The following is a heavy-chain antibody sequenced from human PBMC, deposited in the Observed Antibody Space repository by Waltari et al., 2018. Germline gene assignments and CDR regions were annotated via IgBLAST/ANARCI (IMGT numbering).Heavy chain of an antibody. Sequence: QVQLVQSGAEVKQPGASVKVSCQVSGSTLTDLSMHWVRQAPGKGLEWMGGFDHEDGETIYAQKFQGRVTITADESTSTAYMELSSLRSEDTAVYYCARAAVSSSWYFDLWGRGTLVTVSS. CDR1: GSTLTDLS. V-gene: IGHV1-24*01. J-gene: IGHJ2*01. CDR3: ARAAVSSSWYFDL. CDR2: FDHEDGET. D-gene: IGHD2-2*01.